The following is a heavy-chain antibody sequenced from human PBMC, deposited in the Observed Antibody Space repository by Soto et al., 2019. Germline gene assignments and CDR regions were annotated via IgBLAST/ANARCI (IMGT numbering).Heavy chain of an antibody. J-gene: IGHJ4*02. CDR1: GFTFTSYA. V-gene: IGHV3-23*01. D-gene: IGHD5-18*01. Sequence: PGGSLRLSFAASGFTFTSYAMTWVRQAPGKGLEWVSAISGSGGSTYYADSVKGRFTISRDNSKNTLYLQMNSLRAEDTSVYYCAKDRAMIKTNWGQGTLVTVSS. CDR2: ISGSGGST. CDR3: AKDRAMIKTN.